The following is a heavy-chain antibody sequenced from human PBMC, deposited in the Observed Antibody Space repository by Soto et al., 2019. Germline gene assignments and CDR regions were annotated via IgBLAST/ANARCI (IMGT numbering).Heavy chain of an antibody. J-gene: IGHJ6*02. V-gene: IGHV1-8*01. D-gene: IGHD6-13*01. CDR1: GYTFTSYD. Sequence: QVQLVQSGAEVKKPGASVKVSCKASGYTFTSYDINWVRQATGQGLEWMGWMNPNSGNTGYAQKFQGRVTRTRNTSISTAYRELSSLRSEETAVYYCARRGYSSGWYYYYYYGMDVWGQGTTVTVSS. CDR3: ARRGYSSGWYYYYYYGMDV. CDR2: MNPNSGNT.